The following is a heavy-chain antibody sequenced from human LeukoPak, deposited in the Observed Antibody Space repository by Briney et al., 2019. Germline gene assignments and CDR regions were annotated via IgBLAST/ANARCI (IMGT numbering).Heavy chain of an antibody. CDR3: ARGQMTPLTGHYYFDY. J-gene: IGHJ4*02. CDR2: IYYSGST. CDR1: GGSISSGGYY. V-gene: IGHV4-31*03. D-gene: IGHD3-9*01. Sequence: SQTLSLTCTVSGGSISSGGYYWSRIRQHPGKGLEWIGYIYYSGSTYYNPSLKSRVTISVDTSKNQFSLKLSSVTAADTAVYYCARGQMTPLTGHYYFDYWGQGTLVTVSS.